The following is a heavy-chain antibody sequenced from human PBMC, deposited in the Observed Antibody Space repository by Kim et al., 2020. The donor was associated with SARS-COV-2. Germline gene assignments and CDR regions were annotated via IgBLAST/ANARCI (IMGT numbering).Heavy chain of an antibody. CDR1: GFTFGDYA. J-gene: IGHJ6*01. CDR3: SPHGAANDFYYYYGM. V-gene: IGHV3-49*04. D-gene: IGHD2-15*01. Sequence: GGSLRLSCTTSGFTFGDYAMSWVRQAPGKGLEWVGFIRSKTYGESPEYAAAVISIFSITRDDTKNIAYLQMSSLNTEDTDVYDCSPHGAANDFYYYYGM. CDR2: IRSKTYGESP.